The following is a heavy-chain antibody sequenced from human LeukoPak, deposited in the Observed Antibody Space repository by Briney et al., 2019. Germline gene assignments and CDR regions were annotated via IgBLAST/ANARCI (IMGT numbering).Heavy chain of an antibody. D-gene: IGHD5-18*01. J-gene: IGHJ5*02. CDR1: GGSISSYY. Sequence: PSETLSLTCTVSGGSISSYYWSWIRQPPGKGLEWIGYIHNSGSTNYNPSLKSRVTISVDTSKNQFSLKLSSVTAADTAVYYCARSVGYSYGYGWFDPWGQGTLVTVSS. CDR3: ARSVGYSYGYGWFDP. CDR2: IHNSGST. V-gene: IGHV4-59*12.